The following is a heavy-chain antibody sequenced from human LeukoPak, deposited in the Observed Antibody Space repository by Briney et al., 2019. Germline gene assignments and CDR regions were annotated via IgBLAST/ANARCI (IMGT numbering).Heavy chain of an antibody. CDR2: IYYTGST. J-gene: IGHJ4*02. Sequence: SETLSLTCTVSGGSIRSNNYYWGWVRQPPGKGLEWIASIYYTGSTYYNPSLKSRVTISVDTSRNQFSLKLSSVTAADTAVYYCASLPITIFGVVIMGGGHFDYWGQGTLVTVSS. D-gene: IGHD3-3*01. CDR1: GGSIRSNNYY. CDR3: ASLPITIFGVVIMGGGHFDY. V-gene: IGHV4-39*01.